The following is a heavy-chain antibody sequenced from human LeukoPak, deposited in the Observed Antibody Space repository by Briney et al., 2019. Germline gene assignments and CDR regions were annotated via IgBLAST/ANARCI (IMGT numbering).Heavy chain of an antibody. J-gene: IGHJ4*02. CDR3: ARVFARGGGISGSYYYY. V-gene: IGHV1-69*05. Sequence: SVKVSCKASGGTFSNYAINWVRQAPGQGLEWMGGTIPIFGTANYAQKFQGRVTITTDESTSTAYMELSSLRSEDTAVYYCARVFARGGGISGSYYYYWGQGTLVTVSS. CDR1: GGTFSNYA. CDR2: TIPIFGTA. D-gene: IGHD1-26*01.